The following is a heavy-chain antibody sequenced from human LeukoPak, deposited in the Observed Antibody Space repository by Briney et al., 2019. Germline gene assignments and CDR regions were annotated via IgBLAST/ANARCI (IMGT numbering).Heavy chain of an antibody. J-gene: IGHJ4*01. CDR1: GYTFTSYY. V-gene: IGHV1-46*01. CDR3: ARGHPTAYPYDTSGYPFDY. Sequence: ASVKVSCKASGYTFTSYYMHWVRQAPGQGLEWMGIFNPSGGSTSYAQKFQGRVTMTRDTSTSTVYMELSSLRSEDTAVYYCARGHPTAYPYDTSGYPFDYWGHGTLVTVSS. CDR2: FNPSGGST. D-gene: IGHD3-22*01.